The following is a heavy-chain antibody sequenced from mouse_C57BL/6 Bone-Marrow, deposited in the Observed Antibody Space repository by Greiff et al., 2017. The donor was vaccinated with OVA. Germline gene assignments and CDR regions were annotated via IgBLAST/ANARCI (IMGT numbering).Heavy chain of an antibody. Sequence: EVQLVESGGGLVQPGGSLKLSCAASGFTFSDYYMYWVRQTPEKRLEWVAYISNGGGSTYYPDTVKGRFTISRDNAKNTLYLQMSRLKSEDTAMYYCASYGYDGRHYAMDYWGQGTSVTVSS. V-gene: IGHV5-12*01. CDR1: GFTFSDYY. J-gene: IGHJ4*01. D-gene: IGHD2-2*01. CDR3: ASYGYDGRHYAMDY. CDR2: ISNGGGST.